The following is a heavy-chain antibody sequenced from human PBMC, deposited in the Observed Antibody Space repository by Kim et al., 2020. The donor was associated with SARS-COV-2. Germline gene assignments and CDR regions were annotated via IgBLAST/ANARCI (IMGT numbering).Heavy chain of an antibody. D-gene: IGHD1-26*01. Sequence: SETLSLTCTVSGGSISSYYWSWIRQPPGKGLEWIGYIYYSGSTNYNPSLKSRVTISVDTSKNQFSLKLSSVTAADTAVYYCARVGASRAFDIWGQGTMVTVSS. CDR2: IYYSGST. J-gene: IGHJ3*02. V-gene: IGHV4-59*01. CDR3: ARVGASRAFDI. CDR1: GGSISSYY.